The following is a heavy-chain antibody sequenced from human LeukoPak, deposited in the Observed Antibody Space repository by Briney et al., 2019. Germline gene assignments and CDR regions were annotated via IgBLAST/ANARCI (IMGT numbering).Heavy chain of an antibody. CDR1: GYTFTGYY. D-gene: IGHD4-23*01. CDR3: ARFIISGNSPPSFDP. J-gene: IGHJ5*02. V-gene: IGHV1-2*02. Sequence: GASVKVSCKASGYTFTGYYMHWVRQAPGQGLEWMGWINPNSGGTNYAQKFQGRVTMTRDTSISTAYMELSRLRSDDTAVYYCARFIISGNSPPSFDPWGQGTLVTVSS. CDR2: INPNSGGT.